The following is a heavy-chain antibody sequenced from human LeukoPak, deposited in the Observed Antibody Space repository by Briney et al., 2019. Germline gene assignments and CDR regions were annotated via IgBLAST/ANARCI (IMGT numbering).Heavy chain of an antibody. V-gene: IGHV4-61*02. D-gene: IGHD4-11*01. Sequence: SQTLSLTCTVSGGSISSGSYYWSWIRQPAGKGLEWIGRIYTSGSTSYNPSLKSRVTISVDTSKNQFSLKLSSVTAADAAVYYCARMTPDYLMDYWGQGTLVTVSS. J-gene: IGHJ4*02. CDR1: GGSISSGSYY. CDR2: IYTSGST. CDR3: ARMTPDYLMDY.